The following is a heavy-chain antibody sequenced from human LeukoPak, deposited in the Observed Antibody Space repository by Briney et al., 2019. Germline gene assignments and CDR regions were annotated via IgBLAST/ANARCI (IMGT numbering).Heavy chain of an antibody. CDR1: GGSISSGSYY. CDR3: ARSYYDFWSGYYDVY. J-gene: IGHJ4*02. V-gene: IGHV4-61*02. D-gene: IGHD3-3*01. Sequence: PSQTLSLTCTVSGGSISSGSYYWSWIRQPAGKGLEWIGRIYTSGSTNYNPSLKSRVTISVDTSKNQFSLKLSSVTAADTAVYYCARSYYDFWSGYYDVYWGQGTLVTVSS. CDR2: IYTSGST.